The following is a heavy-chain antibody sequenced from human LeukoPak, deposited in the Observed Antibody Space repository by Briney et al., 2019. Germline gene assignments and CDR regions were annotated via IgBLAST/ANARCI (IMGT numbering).Heavy chain of an antibody. V-gene: IGHV3-23*01. CDR1: GFTFSSYA. CDR3: ARRAEGGSGSWPGY. Sequence: GGSLRLSCAASGFTFSSYAMSWVRQAPGKGLEWVSNISGSGGITYYADFVKGRFTTSRDNSKNTLYLEMNSLRAEDTATYYCARRAEGGSGSWPGYWGQGTLVTVSS. D-gene: IGHD3-10*01. J-gene: IGHJ4*02. CDR2: ISGSGGIT.